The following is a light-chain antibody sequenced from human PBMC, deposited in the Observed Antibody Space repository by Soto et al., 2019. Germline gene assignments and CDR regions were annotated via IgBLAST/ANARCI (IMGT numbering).Light chain of an antibody. V-gene: IGKV1-12*01. Sequence: DILLTQSPSSVSASVGDTVTLTCRASQGINNWLAWYQQKPGKGPRLLIFAASILENGVPSRFRGSGSGTDFTLTISSLQPEDFATYYCQQAYSFPITFGQGTRLEIK. CDR2: AAS. CDR3: QQAYSFPIT. J-gene: IGKJ5*01. CDR1: QGINNW.